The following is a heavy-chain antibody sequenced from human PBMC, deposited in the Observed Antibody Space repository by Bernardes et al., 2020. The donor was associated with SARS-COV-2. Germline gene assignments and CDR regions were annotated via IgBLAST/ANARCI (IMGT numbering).Heavy chain of an antibody. D-gene: IGHD3-16*01. J-gene: IGHJ4*02. CDR2: IKSESDGGTI. Sequence: GGSLRLSCAGSGFPFSNAWMSWVRQAPGKGLEWIGRIKSESDGGTIDFATAVKGRFSISRDDSKSTMYLQMNSLKIEDTALYYCTTGGMIWGQGALVTVSS. CDR3: TTGGMI. V-gene: IGHV3-15*01. CDR1: GFPFSNAW.